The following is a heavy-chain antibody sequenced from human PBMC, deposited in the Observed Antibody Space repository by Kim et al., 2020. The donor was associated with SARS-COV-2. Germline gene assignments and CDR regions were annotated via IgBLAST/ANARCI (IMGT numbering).Heavy chain of an antibody. V-gene: IGHV4-61*01. Sequence: SETLSLTCTVSGGSVSSGSYYWSWIRQPPGKGLEWIGYIYYSGSTNYNPSLKSRVTISVDTSKNQFSLKLSSVTAADTAVYYCAGLTAMVLSNYYGMDVWGQGTTVTVSS. CDR3: AGLTAMVLSNYYGMDV. D-gene: IGHD5-18*01. J-gene: IGHJ6*02. CDR1: GGSVSSGSYY. CDR2: IYYSGST.